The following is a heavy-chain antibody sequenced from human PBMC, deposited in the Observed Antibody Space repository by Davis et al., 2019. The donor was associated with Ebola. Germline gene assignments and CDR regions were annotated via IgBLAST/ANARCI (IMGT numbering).Heavy chain of an antibody. Sequence: PSETLSLTCTVSGGSISSSSYYWGWIRQPPGKGLEWIGSIYYSGSTYYNPSLKSRVTISVDTSKNQFSLKLSSVTAADTAVYYCARHVYDYVWGSYRPDAFDIWGQGTMVTVSS. CDR3: ARHVYDYVWGSYRPDAFDI. CDR1: GGSISSSSYY. J-gene: IGHJ3*02. D-gene: IGHD3-16*02. CDR2: IYYSGST. V-gene: IGHV4-39*01.